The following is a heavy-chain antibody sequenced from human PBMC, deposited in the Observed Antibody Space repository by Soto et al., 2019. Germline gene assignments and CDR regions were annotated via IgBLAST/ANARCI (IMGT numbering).Heavy chain of an antibody. CDR2: IFYSGST. V-gene: IGHV4-39*01. CDR1: SGSISSTIYS. CDR3: ARHLTYCSAGSCYSDFPYYGMDV. D-gene: IGHD2-15*01. J-gene: IGHJ6*02. Sequence: SETLSLTCTVSSGSISSTIYSWDWIRQPPGKGLEWIGSIFYSGSTYYNPSLKSRVTISVDTSKNQFSLKLSSVTAADTAVYYCARHLTYCSAGSCYSDFPYYGMDVWGQGTTVTVSS.